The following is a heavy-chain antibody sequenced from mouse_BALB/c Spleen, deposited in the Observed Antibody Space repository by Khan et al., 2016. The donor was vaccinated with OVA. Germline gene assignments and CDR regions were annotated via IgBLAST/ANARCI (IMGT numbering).Heavy chain of an antibody. D-gene: IGHD1-1*01. J-gene: IGHJ4*01. CDR3: ARVTAVVDAMNY. Sequence: QVQLKQSGPGLVAPSQSLSITCTVSGFSLTGYGVNWVRQPPGKGLEWLGLIWGDGSTDSNLVLKSRLSISTDTSKSQAFLKMNSLQTDETARYYCARVTAVVDAMNYWGQGTSVTVSS. CDR1: GFSLTGYG. V-gene: IGHV2-6-7*01. CDR2: IWGDGST.